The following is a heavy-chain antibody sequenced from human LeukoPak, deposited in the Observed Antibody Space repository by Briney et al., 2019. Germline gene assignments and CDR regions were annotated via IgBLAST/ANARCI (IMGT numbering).Heavy chain of an antibody. CDR3: ARSPYYYYYMDV. J-gene: IGHJ6*03. Sequence: SVKVSFKASGGTFSSYAISWVRQAPGQGLEWMGGIIPIFGTANYAQKFQGRVTITTDESTSTAYMELSSLRSEDTAVYYCARSPYYYYYMDVWGKGTTVTVSS. V-gene: IGHV1-69*05. CDR2: IIPIFGTA. CDR1: GGTFSSYA.